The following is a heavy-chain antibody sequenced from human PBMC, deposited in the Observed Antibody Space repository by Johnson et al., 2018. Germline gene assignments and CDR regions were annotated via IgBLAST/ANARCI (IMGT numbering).Heavy chain of an antibody. V-gene: IGHV3-43*02. Sequence: VQLVESGGGLVQPGRSLRLSCAASGFTFDDYAMHWVRQAPGKGLEWVSLISWDGGSTYYADSVEGRVTISRDNSKNTLYLLRNSLRPEDTAVYFRAKKDYGPTEDFQHWGQGTLVTVSA. CDR1: GFTFDDYA. J-gene: IGHJ1*01. CDR3: AKKDYGPTEDFQH. CDR2: ISWDGGST. D-gene: IGHD4-17*01.